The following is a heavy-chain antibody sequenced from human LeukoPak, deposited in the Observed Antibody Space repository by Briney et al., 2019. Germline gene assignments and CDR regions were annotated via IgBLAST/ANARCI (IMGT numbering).Heavy chain of an antibody. J-gene: IGHJ4*02. V-gene: IGHV3-21*04. CDR3: VRDRGTYRPIDY. CDR1: AFSLNAYN. CDR2: ISYTGTYI. Sequence: GGSLRLSRAASAFSLNAYNMNWVRQAPGKGLEWVSSISYTGTYIYYADSVKGRFTISRDNAQNSLYLQMNSLRAEDTAIYYCVRDRGTYRPIDYWGQGTLVTVSS. D-gene: IGHD1-26*01.